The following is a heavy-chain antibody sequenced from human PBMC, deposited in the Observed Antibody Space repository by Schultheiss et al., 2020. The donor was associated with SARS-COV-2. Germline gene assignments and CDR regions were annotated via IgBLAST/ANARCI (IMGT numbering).Heavy chain of an antibody. J-gene: IGHJ4*02. CDR3: ARAGWDSSGSPLYYFDY. Sequence: GGSLRLSCAASGFTFSSYAMSWVRQAPGKGLEWVSAISGSGGSTYYTDSVKGRFTISRDNSKNTLYLQMNSLRAEDTAVYYCARAGWDSSGSPLYYFDYWGQGTLVTVSS. CDR1: GFTFSSYA. D-gene: IGHD3-22*01. V-gene: IGHV3-23*01. CDR2: ISGSGGST.